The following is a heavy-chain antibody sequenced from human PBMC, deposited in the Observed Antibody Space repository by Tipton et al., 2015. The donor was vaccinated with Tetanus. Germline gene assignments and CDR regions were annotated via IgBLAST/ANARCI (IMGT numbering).Heavy chain of an antibody. CDR1: GGSISSSSYY. CDR2: IYYSGST. V-gene: IGHV4-39*01. Sequence: TLSLTCTVSGGSISSSSYYWGWIRQPPGKGLEWIGSIYYSGSTYYNPSLKSRVTISVDTSKNQFSLKLSSVTAADTAVYYCARGRYCSGGSCYFDYWGQGTLVTVSS. CDR3: ARGRYCSGGSCYFDY. D-gene: IGHD2-15*01. J-gene: IGHJ4*02.